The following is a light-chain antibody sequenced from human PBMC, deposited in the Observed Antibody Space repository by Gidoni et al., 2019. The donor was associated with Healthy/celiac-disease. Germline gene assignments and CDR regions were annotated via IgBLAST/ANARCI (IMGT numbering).Light chain of an antibody. CDR2: DAS. V-gene: IGKV3-11*01. Sequence: EIVLTQSPATLSLSPGERATLSCRASLSVSSYLAWYQQKPGQAPRLLIYDASNRATGIPARFSGSGSGTDFTLTISSLEPEDFAVYYCQQRSNWPRALTFGGGTKVEIK. CDR1: LSVSSY. CDR3: QQRSNWPRALT. J-gene: IGKJ4*01.